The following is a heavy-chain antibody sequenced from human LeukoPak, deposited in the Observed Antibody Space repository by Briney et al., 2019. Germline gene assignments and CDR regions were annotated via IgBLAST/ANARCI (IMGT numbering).Heavy chain of an antibody. J-gene: IGHJ5*02. Sequence: PGGSLRLSCTASGFTFSNAWMSWVRQAPGKGLEWVSVLSTGGGAFYADSVKDRFTLARDNSKNTLYLQMDSLRAEDTAVYYCARDPRTTVTTGWFDPWGQGTLVTVSS. CDR2: LSTGGGA. D-gene: IGHD4-17*01. CDR1: GFTFSNAW. V-gene: IGHV3-53*01. CDR3: ARDPRTTVTTGWFDP.